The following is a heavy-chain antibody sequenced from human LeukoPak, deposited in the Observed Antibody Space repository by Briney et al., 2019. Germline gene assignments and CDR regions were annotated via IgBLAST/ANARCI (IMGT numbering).Heavy chain of an antibody. J-gene: IGHJ4*02. CDR1: GGSFSNYY. CDR2: VNHRGTT. V-gene: IGHV4-34*01. D-gene: IGHD3-22*01. Sequence: SETLSLTCAVYGGSFSNYYWGWIRQSPARGLEWIGEVNHRGTTNYSPSLKSRVTISVDSSRNQFSLKMTSVTAADTAVYYCTREWSSGYYSDYWGQGILVTVSS. CDR3: TREWSSGYYSDY.